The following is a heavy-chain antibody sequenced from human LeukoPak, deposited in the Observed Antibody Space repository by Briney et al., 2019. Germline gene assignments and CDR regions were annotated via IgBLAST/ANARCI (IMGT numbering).Heavy chain of an antibody. V-gene: IGHV1-46*01. Sequence: ASVKVSCKASGYTFTGYYMHWVRQAPGQGLEWMGIINPSGGSTSYAQKFQGRVTMTRDTSTSTVYMELSSLRSEDTAVYYCARDGGYYGSGSYYPLRPWGQGTLVTVSS. CDR2: INPSGGST. CDR1: GYTFTGYY. D-gene: IGHD3-10*01. J-gene: IGHJ5*02. CDR3: ARDGGYYGSGSYYPLRP.